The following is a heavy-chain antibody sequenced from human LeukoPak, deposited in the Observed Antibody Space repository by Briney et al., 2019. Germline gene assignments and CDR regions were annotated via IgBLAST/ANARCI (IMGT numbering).Heavy chain of an antibody. CDR1: GGSISSSSYY. CDR3: ARHNYDILTGYYDAFDI. D-gene: IGHD3-9*01. J-gene: IGHJ3*02. CDR2: IYYSGST. V-gene: IGHV4-39*01. Sequence: PSETLSLTCTVSGGSISSSSYYWGWLRQPPGKGLEWIGSIYYSGSTYYNPSLKSRVTISVDTSKNQFSLKLSSVTAADTAVYYCARHNYDILTGYYDAFDIWGQGTMVTVSS.